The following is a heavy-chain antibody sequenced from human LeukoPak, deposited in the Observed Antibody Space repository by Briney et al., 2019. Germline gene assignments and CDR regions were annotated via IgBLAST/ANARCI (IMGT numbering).Heavy chain of an antibody. CDR2: ISSSSSYI. Sequence: GGSLRLSCAASGFTFSSYSMNWVRQAPGKGLEWVSSISSSSSYIYYADSVKGRFTISRDNAKNSLYLQMNSLGAEDTAVYYCARAEDSSGWYNNWFDPWGQGTLVTVSS. V-gene: IGHV3-21*01. J-gene: IGHJ5*02. CDR1: GFTFSSYS. D-gene: IGHD6-19*01. CDR3: ARAEDSSGWYNNWFDP.